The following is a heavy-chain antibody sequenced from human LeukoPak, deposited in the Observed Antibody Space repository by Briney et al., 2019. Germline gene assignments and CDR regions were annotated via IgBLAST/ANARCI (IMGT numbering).Heavy chain of an antibody. CDR2: ISSSSSYI. CDR3: ARDSIAANYYYMDV. J-gene: IGHJ6*03. CDR1: GFTFSSYS. D-gene: IGHD6-25*01. Sequence: GGSLRLSCAASGFTFSSYSMNRVRQAPGKGLEWVSSISSSSSYIYYADSVKGRFTISRDNAKNSLYLQMNSLRAEDTAVYYCARDSIAANYYYMDVWGKGTTVTVSS. V-gene: IGHV3-21*01.